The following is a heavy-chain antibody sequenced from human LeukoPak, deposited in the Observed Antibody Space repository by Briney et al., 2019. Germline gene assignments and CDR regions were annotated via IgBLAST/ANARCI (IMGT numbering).Heavy chain of an antibody. Sequence: GGSLRLSCAASGLTVSSNYMSWVRQAPGKGLQWVSVLHSGGRTFYADSVKGRFTLSRDNSKNTLYLQMNSLRAEDTAVYYCARGVWNDANYFGMDVWGRGTTVTVSS. V-gene: IGHV3-53*01. CDR2: LHSGGRT. CDR1: GLTVSSNY. CDR3: ARGVWNDANYFGMDV. J-gene: IGHJ6*02. D-gene: IGHD1-1*01.